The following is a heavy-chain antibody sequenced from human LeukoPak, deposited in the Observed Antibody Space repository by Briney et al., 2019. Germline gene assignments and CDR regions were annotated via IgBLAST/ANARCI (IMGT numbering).Heavy chain of an antibody. Sequence: GASVKVSCKASGYTFTGYYMHWVGQAPGQGREWMGWINPSSGGTNYAQKFQGRVTMTRDTSISIAYIELSRLRSDDTAVYYCARDIRGYSYGSARYYYYMDVWGKGTTVTVSS. CDR3: ARDIRGYSYGSARYYYYMDV. J-gene: IGHJ6*03. D-gene: IGHD5-18*01. CDR1: GYTFTGYY. V-gene: IGHV1-2*02. CDR2: INPSSGGT.